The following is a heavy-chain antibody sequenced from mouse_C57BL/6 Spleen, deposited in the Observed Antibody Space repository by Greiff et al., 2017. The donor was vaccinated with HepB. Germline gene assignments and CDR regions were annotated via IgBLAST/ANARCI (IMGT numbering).Heavy chain of an antibody. J-gene: IGHJ3*01. CDR2: IDPSDSYT. D-gene: IGHD1-1*01. V-gene: IGHV1-50*01. CDR3: ARSKDGSSDGWFAY. Sequence: QVQLQQPGAELVKPGASVKLSCKASGYTFTSYWMQWVKQRPGQGLEWIGEIDPSDSYTNYNQKFKGKATLTVDTSSSPAYMQLSSLTSEDSAVYYCARSKDGSSDGWFAYWGQGTLVTVSA. CDR1: GYTFTSYW.